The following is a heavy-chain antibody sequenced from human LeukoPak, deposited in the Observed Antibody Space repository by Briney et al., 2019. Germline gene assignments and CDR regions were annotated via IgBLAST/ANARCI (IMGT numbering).Heavy chain of an antibody. J-gene: IGHJ4*02. CDR3: AREPPGNYDSSGHYYAYFDC. CDR2: ISSGSSTI. Sequence: GGSLRLSSAASGFIFSDDNMNWVRQAPGKGLEWVSYISSGSSTIYYADSVEGRFTISRDNAKNSLYLQMNSLTDEDTAVYYCAREPPGNYDSSGHYYAYFDCWGQGTLVTVSS. D-gene: IGHD3-22*01. CDR1: GFIFSDDN. V-gene: IGHV3-48*02.